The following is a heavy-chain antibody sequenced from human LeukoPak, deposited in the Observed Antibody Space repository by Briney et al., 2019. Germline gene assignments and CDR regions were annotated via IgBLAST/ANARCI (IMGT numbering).Heavy chain of an antibody. CDR3: ARALGQWLVDLDY. D-gene: IGHD6-19*01. CDR1: GGSISNTSYY. Sequence: PSETLSLTCTVSGGSISNTSYYWGWIRQPPGKGLEWIGSIYYSGTTYYNPSLKSRVTISVDTSKNQFSLKLSSVTAADTAVYYCARALGQWLVDLDYWGQGTLVTASS. J-gene: IGHJ4*02. CDR2: IYYSGTT. V-gene: IGHV4-39*07.